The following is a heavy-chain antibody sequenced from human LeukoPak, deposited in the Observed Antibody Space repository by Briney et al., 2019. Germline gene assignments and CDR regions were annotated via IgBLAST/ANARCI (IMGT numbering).Heavy chain of an antibody. V-gene: IGHV1-8*01. J-gene: IGHJ4*02. D-gene: IGHD3-3*01. CDR3: ARGGGLLRFEPFDY. CDR1: GYTFTSYD. CDR2: MNPNSGNT. Sequence: ASVKVSCTASGYTFTSYDINWVRQATGQGLEWMGWMNPNSGNTGYAQKFQGRVTMTRNTSISTAYMELSSLRSEDTAVYYCARGGGLLRFEPFDYWGQGTLVTVSS.